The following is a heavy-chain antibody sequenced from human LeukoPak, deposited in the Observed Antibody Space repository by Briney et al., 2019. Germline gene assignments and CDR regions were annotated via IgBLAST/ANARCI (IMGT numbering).Heavy chain of an antibody. V-gene: IGHV3-33*01. Sequence: PGRSLRLSCAASGFTFSSYGMHWVRQAPGKGLEGVAVIWYDGDNKYYADSVKGRFTISRDNSKNTLYVQMNSLRAEDTAVYYCARDARIQHYYFDYWGQGTLVTVSS. CDR2: IWYDGDNK. CDR3: ARDARIQHYYFDY. CDR1: GFTFSSYG. J-gene: IGHJ4*02. D-gene: IGHD5-18*01.